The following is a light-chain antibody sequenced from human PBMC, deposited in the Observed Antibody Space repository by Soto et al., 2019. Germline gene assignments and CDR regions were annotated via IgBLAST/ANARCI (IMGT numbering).Light chain of an antibody. CDR1: SSDIGRYNY. CDR2: EVT. V-gene: IGLV2-14*01. J-gene: IGLJ2*01. Sequence: QSALTQPPSASGSPGQSVTISCTGTSSDIGRYNYVSWYQQHPGEAPKLLIYEVTYRPSGVSARFSGSKSGSTASLTISGLQAEDEADYYCSSYSTTTSPHVLFGGGTKVTVL. CDR3: SSYSTTTSPHVL.